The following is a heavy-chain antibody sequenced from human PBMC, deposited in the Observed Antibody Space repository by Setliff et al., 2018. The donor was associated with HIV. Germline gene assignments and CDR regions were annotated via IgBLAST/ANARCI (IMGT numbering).Heavy chain of an antibody. D-gene: IGHD3-10*01. CDR3: TRAQFCYGSGSYQSFDY. CDR1: GGSISSGGYY. Sequence: SETLSLTCTVSGGSISSGGYYWSWIRQHPRKGLEWIGYIYYTGSTYYNPSLKSRVTISVDTSKNQFSLKLSSVTAADSAVYYCTRAQFCYGSGSYQSFDYWGKGTLVTVSS. CDR2: IYYTGST. V-gene: IGHV4-31*03. J-gene: IGHJ4*02.